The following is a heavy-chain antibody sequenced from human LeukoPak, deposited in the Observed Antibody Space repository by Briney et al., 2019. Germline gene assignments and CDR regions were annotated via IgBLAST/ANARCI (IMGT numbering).Heavy chain of an antibody. J-gene: IGHJ4*02. Sequence: KPSETLSLTCLFSVASVSSSHWNWIRQLPGKGLYWIGCLSYTGKTYYNSSLTSRVTMSLDTSKNQVSLKLTSLTAADTAVYYCSEGYFEPFAHWGQGILVTVSS. V-gene: IGHV4-59*02. D-gene: IGHD5-24*01. CDR1: VASVSSSH. CDR2: LSYTGKT. CDR3: SEGYFEPFAH.